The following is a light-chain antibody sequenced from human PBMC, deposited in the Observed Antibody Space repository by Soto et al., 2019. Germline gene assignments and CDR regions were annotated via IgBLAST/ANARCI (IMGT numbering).Light chain of an antibody. CDR2: GAS. V-gene: IGKV3-20*01. CDR3: QQYCSSPLFT. J-gene: IGKJ3*01. Sequence: EIVLTQSPGTLSLSPGERATLSCRASQSVSSSYLAWYQQKPGQAPRLLIYGASSRATGIPDRFSGSGSGTDFTLTISRLEPEDFAAYYCQQYCSSPLFTFGPGTKVDIK. CDR1: QSVSSSY.